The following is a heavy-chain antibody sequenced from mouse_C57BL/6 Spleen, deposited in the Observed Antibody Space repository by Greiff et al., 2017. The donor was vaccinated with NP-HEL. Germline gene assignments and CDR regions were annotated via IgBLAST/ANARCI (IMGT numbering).Heavy chain of an antibody. Sequence: VQLQQSGAELVKPGASVKISCKASGYAFRSYWRNWVKQRPGKGLEGIGQIYPGDGDTNYNGKFKGKATLTADKSSSTAYMQLSSLTSEDSAVYFCAREEYGSSPFDYRGQGTTLTVSS. J-gene: IGHJ2*01. CDR3: AREEYGSSPFDY. CDR2: IYPGDGDT. V-gene: IGHV1-80*01. CDR1: GYAFRSYW. D-gene: IGHD1-1*01.